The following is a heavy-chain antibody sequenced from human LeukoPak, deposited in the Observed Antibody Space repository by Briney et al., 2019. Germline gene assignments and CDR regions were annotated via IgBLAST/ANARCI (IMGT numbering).Heavy chain of an antibody. D-gene: IGHD2-21*02. Sequence: TSETLSLTCTVSGGSIGTNYWNWIRQPPGKGLEWLGYIYYTGSTSYNPSLKSRVAMSVNTSKNLFSLKLTSVTAADTAVYYCASSRGVVTAYDIWGQGTMVTVSS. V-gene: IGHV4-59*01. CDR2: IYYTGST. CDR1: GGSIGTNY. CDR3: ASSRGVVTAYDI. J-gene: IGHJ3*02.